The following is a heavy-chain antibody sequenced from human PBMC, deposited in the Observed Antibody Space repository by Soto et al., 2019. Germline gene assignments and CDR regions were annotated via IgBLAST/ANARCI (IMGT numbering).Heavy chain of an antibody. V-gene: IGHV4-39*01. CDR1: GVSIHNSHSF. J-gene: IGHJ5*01. CDR2: IYYSGGA. D-gene: IGHD2-15*01. CDR3: GRVVEGATRHTDFDS. Sequence: SETLSLTCAVSGVSIHNSHSFWGWIRQPPGKGLEFIGSIYYSGGANYNPSLKSRVTISLDTSKNQFSLTVNSVTAADTAIYYCGRVVEGATRHTDFDSWGQGTLVTVSA.